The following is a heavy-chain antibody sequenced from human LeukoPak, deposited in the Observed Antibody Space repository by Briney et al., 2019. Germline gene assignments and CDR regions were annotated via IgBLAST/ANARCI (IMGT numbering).Heavy chain of an antibody. CDR2: IKEDGSVK. Sequence: GGSLRLSCAASGFTFSIYWMTWVRQAPGKGLKWVANIKEDGSVKYYVDSVKGRFTISRDNAKKSLYLQMNNLRGGDTAVYFCARRWKLSLDVWGQGTTVTVSS. J-gene: IGHJ6*02. CDR3: ARRWKLSLDV. V-gene: IGHV3-7*01. D-gene: IGHD5-24*01. CDR1: GFTFSIYW.